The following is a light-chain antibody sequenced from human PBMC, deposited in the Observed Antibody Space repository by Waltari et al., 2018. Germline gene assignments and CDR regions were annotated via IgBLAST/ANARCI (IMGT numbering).Light chain of an antibody. J-gene: IGLJ3*02. CDR1: SPNIGAGHD. CDR3: QSFDIRLSGGVV. Sequence: QSVLTQPPSMSGAPGQRVTISCPGSSPNIGAGHDVPWYQVFPGTAPKPLIYGNNNRPSGVPDRFSGSKSDTSASLAIGGLQAEDEADYYCQSFDIRLSGGVVFGGGTKVTVL. CDR2: GNN. V-gene: IGLV1-40*01.